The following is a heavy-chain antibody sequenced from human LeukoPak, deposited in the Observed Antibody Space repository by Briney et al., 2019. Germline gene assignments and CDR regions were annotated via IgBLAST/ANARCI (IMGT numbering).Heavy chain of an antibody. D-gene: IGHD3-22*01. J-gene: IGHJ4*02. CDR1: GGSFSGYY. V-gene: IGHV4-34*01. Sequence: SETLSLTCAVYGGSFSGYYWSWIRQPPGKGLEGIGEINHSGSTNYNPSLKSRVTISVDTSKNQFSLKLSSVTAADTAVYYCARGSNVYYYDSSGYHDWGQGTLVTVSS. CDR2: INHSGST. CDR3: ARGSNVYYYDSSGYHD.